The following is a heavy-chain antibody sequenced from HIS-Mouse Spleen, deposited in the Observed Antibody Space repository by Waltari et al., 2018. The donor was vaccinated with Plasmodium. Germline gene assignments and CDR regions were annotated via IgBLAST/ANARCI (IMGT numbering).Heavy chain of an antibody. J-gene: IGHJ4*02. CDR1: YA. CDR3: ALSGH. D-gene: IGHD3-10*01. V-gene: IGHV3-30*04. CDR2: ISYDGSNK. Sequence: YAMHWVRQAPGKGLEWVAVISYDGSNKYYADSVKGRFTISRDNSKNTLYLQMNSLRAEDTAVYYCALSGHWGQGTLVTVSS.